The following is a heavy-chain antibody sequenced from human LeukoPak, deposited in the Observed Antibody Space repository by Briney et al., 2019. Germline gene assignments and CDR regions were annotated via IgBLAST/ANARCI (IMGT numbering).Heavy chain of an antibody. V-gene: IGHV4-30-2*01. CDR1: GGSISSGGYY. D-gene: IGHD1-14*01. CDR2: IYHSGST. CDR3: ARDKWRNPLDV. J-gene: IGHJ6*04. Sequence: PSQTLSLTCTVSGGSISSGGYYWSWIRQPPGKGLEWIGYIYHSGSTYYNPSLKSQVTISVDRSKNQFSLKLSSVTAADTAVYYCARDKWRNPLDVWGKGTTVTVSS.